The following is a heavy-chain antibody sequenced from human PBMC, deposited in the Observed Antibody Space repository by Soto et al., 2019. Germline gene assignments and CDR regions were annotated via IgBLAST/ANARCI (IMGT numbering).Heavy chain of an antibody. J-gene: IGHJ4*02. CDR3: ARHRYSYGVYYFDY. D-gene: IGHD5-18*01. Sequence: SETLSLTCRISGGSIGNYYWSWIRQPPGKGLEWIGYIYYSGSTNYNPSLTSLVTISVDTSKNQFSLKLSSVTAADTAVYYCARHRYSYGVYYFDYWGQGTLVTVSS. CDR2: IYYSGST. V-gene: IGHV4-59*08. CDR1: GGSIGNYY.